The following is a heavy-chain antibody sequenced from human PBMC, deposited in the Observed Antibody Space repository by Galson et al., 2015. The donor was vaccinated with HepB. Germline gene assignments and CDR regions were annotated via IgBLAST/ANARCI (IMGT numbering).Heavy chain of an antibody. D-gene: IGHD1-26*01. J-gene: IGHJ4*02. CDR1: GFTFSSYA. V-gene: IGHV3-23*01. CDR3: AKEGRTVAATFHY. Sequence: SLRLSCAASGFTFSSYAMSWVRQAPGKGLEWVSAISGSSGSTYYADSVKGRFTISRDNFKNTLYLQMNSLRAEDTAVYYCAKEGRTVAATFHYWGQLTLGTASS. CDR2: ISGSSGST.